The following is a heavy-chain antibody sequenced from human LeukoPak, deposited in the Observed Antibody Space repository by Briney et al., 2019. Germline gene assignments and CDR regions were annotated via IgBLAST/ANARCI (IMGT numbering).Heavy chain of an antibody. CDR3: ARDFAYYDSSGCFDY. D-gene: IGHD3-22*01. J-gene: IGHJ4*02. V-gene: IGHV4-59*12. CDR2: IYYSGST. CDR1: GGSISSYY. Sequence: SETLSLTCTVSGGSISSYYWSWIRQPPGKGLEWIGYIYYSGSTNYNPSLKSRVTISVDTSKNQFSLKLSSVTAADTAVYYCARDFAYYDSSGCFDYWGQGTLVTVSS.